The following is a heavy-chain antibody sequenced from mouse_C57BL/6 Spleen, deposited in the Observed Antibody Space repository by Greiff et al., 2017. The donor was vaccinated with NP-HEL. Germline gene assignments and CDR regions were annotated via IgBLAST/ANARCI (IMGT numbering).Heavy chain of an antibody. CDR1: GYTFTSYW. D-gene: IGHD1-1*01. V-gene: IGHV1-64*01. Sequence: QVQLQQPGAELVKPGASVKLSCKASGYTFTSYWMHWVKQRPGQGLEWIGMIHPNSGSTNYNEKFKSKATLTVDKSSSTAYMQLSSLTSEDSAVYYCARAIYYGSSYWYIDVWGTGTTVTVSS. J-gene: IGHJ1*03. CDR3: ARAIYYGSSYWYIDV. CDR2: IHPNSGST.